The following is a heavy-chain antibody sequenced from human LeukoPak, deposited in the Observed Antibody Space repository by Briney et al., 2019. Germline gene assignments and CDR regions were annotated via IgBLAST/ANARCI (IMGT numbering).Heavy chain of an antibody. CDR2: IYTSGST. D-gene: IGHD3-10*01. J-gene: IGHJ6*03. V-gene: IGHV4-61*02. CDR3: ATCTIWFGESICSMDV. CDR1: GGSISSGSYY. Sequence: PSETLSPTCTVSGGSISSGSYYWSWIRQPAGKGLEWIGRIYTSGSTNYNPSLKSRVTISVDTSKNQFSLKLSSVTAADTAVYYCATCTIWFGESICSMDVWGKGTTVTISS.